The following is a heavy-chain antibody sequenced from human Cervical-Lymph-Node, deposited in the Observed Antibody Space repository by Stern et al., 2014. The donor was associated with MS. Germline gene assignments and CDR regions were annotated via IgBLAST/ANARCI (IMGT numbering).Heavy chain of an antibody. CDR1: GYIFTSDD. D-gene: IGHD1-26*01. J-gene: IGHJ5*02. CDR3: TKAWES. Sequence: VQLVESGAEVKKPGASVKVFCKASGYIFTSDDINWVRQASGQGLEWMAWINPDSGDTGYAQKCQGRVTLTRDTSINTAYMEMTSLTSDDTAIYYCTKAWESWGQGTLITVSS. V-gene: IGHV1-8*01. CDR2: INPDSGDT.